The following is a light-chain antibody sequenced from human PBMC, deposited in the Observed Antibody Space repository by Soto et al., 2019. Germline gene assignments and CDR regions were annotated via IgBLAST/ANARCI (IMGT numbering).Light chain of an antibody. Sequence: DIQMTQSPSSLSASVGDRVTITCRASQRVGSYLNWYQQKPGKAPTLLIYSAFELQSGVSSRFSGSGSGTDFTLPIRNLQPEDFAVYYCQQSHNTPLTFGQGTKVEI. CDR1: QRVGSY. CDR2: SAF. V-gene: IGKV1-39*01. J-gene: IGKJ1*01. CDR3: QQSHNTPLT.